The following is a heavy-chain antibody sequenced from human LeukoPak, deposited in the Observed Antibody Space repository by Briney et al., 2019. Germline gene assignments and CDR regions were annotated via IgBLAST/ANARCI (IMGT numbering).Heavy chain of an antibody. CDR2: IYYRSKWYN. CDR3: ARFSLGSIAVARYYGMDV. V-gene: IGHV6-1*01. CDR1: GGSVCRNSAA. D-gene: IGHD6-19*01. J-gene: IGHJ6*02. Sequence: SQTLSLTCAIYGGSVCRNSAAWNGIRQSPSRGLEWLGRIYYRSKWYNDYAVSVKSRITINPVTSKNQFSLQLNSVPPEDTAVYYCARFSLGSIAVARYYGMDVWGQGTTVTVSS.